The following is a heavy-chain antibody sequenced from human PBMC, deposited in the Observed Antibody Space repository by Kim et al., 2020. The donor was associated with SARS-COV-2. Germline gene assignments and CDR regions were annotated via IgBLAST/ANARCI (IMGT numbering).Heavy chain of an antibody. D-gene: IGHD3-22*01. V-gene: IGHV1-18*01. Sequence: AQKFPGRVTMTTDTSTSTAYMELRSLRSDDTAMYYCARHYYDSSGPTIIDYWGQGTLVTVSS. CDR3: ARHYYDSSGPTIIDY. J-gene: IGHJ4*02.